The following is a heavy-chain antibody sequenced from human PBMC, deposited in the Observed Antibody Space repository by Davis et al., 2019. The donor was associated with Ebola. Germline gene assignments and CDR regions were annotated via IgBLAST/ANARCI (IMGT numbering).Heavy chain of an antibody. V-gene: IGHV1-8*01. CDR3: ASDYDPTYYYYGMDV. Sequence: AASVKVSCKASGYTFTSYDINWVRQATGQGLEWMGWMNPNSGNTGYAQKFQGRVTMTRNTFISTAYMELSSLRSEDTAVYYCASDYDPTYYYYGMDVWGQGTTVTVSS. CDR1: GYTFTSYD. J-gene: IGHJ6*02. CDR2: MNPNSGNT. D-gene: IGHD4-17*01.